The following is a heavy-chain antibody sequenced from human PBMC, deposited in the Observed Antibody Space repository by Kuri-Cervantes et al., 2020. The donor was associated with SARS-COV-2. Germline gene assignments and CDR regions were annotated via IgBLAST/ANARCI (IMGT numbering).Heavy chain of an antibody. D-gene: IGHD2-2*01. V-gene: IGHV1-3*01. CDR3: ARGEYQLPVDY. CDR2: INAGNGNT. Sequence: ASVKVSCKASGGTFSSYAISWVRQAPGQRLEWMGWINAGNGNTKYSQKFQGRVTITRDTSASTAYMELSSLRSEDTAVYYCARGEYQLPVDYWGQGTLVTVSS. CDR1: GGTFSSYA. J-gene: IGHJ4*02.